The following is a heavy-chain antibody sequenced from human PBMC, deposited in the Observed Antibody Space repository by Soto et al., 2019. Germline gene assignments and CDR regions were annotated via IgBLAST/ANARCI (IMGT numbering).Heavy chain of an antibody. CDR3: AKGSIEYSAAVEN. V-gene: IGHV3-23*01. J-gene: IGHJ4*02. CDR2: ISARGGSS. D-gene: IGHD5-12*01. CDR1: GVSFSSYA. Sequence: DVQLLESGGGLVQPGGSLRLSCAASGVSFSSYAMVWVRQAPGKGLEWVAVISARGGSSYFADSGKGRFTLSRDNSKNVLSLEMNSLTAEDTAIYFCAKGSIEYSAAVENWGQGTLVVVSS.